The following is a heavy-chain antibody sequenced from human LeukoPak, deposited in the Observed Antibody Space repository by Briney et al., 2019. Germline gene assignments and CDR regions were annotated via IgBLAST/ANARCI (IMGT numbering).Heavy chain of an antibody. CDR2: IDYSGST. CDR3: AREAMVRGVSPGGAFDI. CDR1: GGSISSGGYY. J-gene: IGHJ3*02. V-gene: IGHV4-31*03. Sequence: SETLSLTCTVSGGSISSGGYYWTWIRQHPGKGLEWIGYIDYSGSTYYNPSLKGRVIISVDTSKNQFSLKLSSVTAADTAVYYCAREAMVRGVSPGGAFDIWGQGTMVTVSS. D-gene: IGHD3-10*01.